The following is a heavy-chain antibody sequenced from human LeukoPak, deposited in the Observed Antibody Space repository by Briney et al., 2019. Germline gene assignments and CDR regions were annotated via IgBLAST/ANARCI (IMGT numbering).Heavy chain of an antibody. D-gene: IGHD1-7*01. Sequence: GGSLRLSCAASGFTFDDYAMVWVRQPPGKGLEWVSGINWNSADVAYADSVKGRFTISRDNAKNSLYLQMNSLRAEDTAVYYCARDELSYDYWGQGTLVTVSS. CDR3: ARDELSYDY. CDR1: GFTFDDYA. J-gene: IGHJ4*02. CDR2: INWNSADV. V-gene: IGHV3-9*01.